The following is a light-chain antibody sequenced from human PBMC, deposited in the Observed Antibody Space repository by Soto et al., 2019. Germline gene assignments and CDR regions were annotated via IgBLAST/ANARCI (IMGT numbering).Light chain of an antibody. CDR3: QKYNNAPRT. Sequence: DIQMTQSPSSLSASVGDRVTITCRASQYISDFLNWYQQKPGKAPVILIYAASTLQSGVPSRFNGGGSETNFTLIISSLQPEDFATYYCQKYNNAPRTFGQGTKV. CDR2: AAS. V-gene: IGKV1-39*01. CDR1: QYISDF. J-gene: IGKJ1*01.